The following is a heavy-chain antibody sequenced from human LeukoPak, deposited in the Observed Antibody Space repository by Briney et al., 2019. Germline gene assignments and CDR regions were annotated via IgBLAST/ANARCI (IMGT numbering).Heavy chain of an antibody. D-gene: IGHD4-23*01. Sequence: KPSETLSLTCNVSGVSIKANSDYWGWLRQPPGKGLEWIGSIYHVGGTYYNPSLKSRVTISIDTSKNQFSLKLSSVTAADTAVYYCARHPLRWTKVGGDYWGQGTLVTVSS. V-gene: IGHV4-39*01. CDR1: GVSIKANSDY. CDR2: IYHVGGT. J-gene: IGHJ4*02. CDR3: ARHPLRWTKVGGDY.